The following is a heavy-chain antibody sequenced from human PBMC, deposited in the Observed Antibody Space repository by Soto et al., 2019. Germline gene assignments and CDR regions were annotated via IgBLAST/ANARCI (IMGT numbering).Heavy chain of an antibody. D-gene: IGHD3-3*01. Sequence: GGSLRLSCAASGFTFGSYAMHWVRQAPGKGLEWVSGISDTGLSLYYADSVKGRFTISRDNSKNTLYVQMNGLRAGDTAIYYCAIQVNYRRMVSGLEFRGQGALVTGSS. CDR2: ISDTGLSL. V-gene: IGHV3-23*01. CDR3: AIQVNYRRMVSGLEF. CDR1: GFTFGSYA. J-gene: IGHJ4*02.